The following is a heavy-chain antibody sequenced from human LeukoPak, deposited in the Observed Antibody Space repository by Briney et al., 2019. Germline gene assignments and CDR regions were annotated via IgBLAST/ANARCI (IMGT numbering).Heavy chain of an antibody. J-gene: IGHJ1*01. D-gene: IGHD3-22*01. V-gene: IGHV4-39*01. CDR1: GDSVARSDSY. Sequence: SETLSVTCSVSGDSVARSDSYWDWIRQPPGKGLEWIGTIYYSGKTYYSPSLKSRVTMSVDTSNNQFSLNLRSVTAADTAVYYCAGRRYYDGSGYLEWGQGTLVSVFS. CDR3: AGRRYYDGSGYLE. CDR2: IYYSGKT.